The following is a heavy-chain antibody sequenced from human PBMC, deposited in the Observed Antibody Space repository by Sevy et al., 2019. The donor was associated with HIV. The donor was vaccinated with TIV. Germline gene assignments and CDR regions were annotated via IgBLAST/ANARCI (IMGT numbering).Heavy chain of an antibody. CDR2: IYYSGRT. CDR3: ARQFQEYYYGVDA. V-gene: IGHV4-59*01. CDR1: GDSISGYY. D-gene: IGHD6-6*01. Sequence: SETLSLTCTVSGDSISGYYWSWIRQPPGKGLEWIGYIYYSGRTNYNPSLKSRVTISEDRSKNQLSLKLTSVTAADTAVYYCARQFQEYYYGVDAWGQGTMVTVSS. J-gene: IGHJ6*02.